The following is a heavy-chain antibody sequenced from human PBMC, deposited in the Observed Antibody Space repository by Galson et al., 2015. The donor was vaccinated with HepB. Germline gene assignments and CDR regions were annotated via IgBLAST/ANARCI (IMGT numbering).Heavy chain of an antibody. Sequence: SVKVSCKASGYALTDYGVSWVRQAPGQGLEWMGWISGYNGKTNYQQKFQGRVTMTADTSTGTAYMELRNLRSDDTAMYYCARDRPMTASWLDPWGQGTLVTVSS. CDR1: GYALTDYG. J-gene: IGHJ5*02. CDR2: ISGYNGKT. V-gene: IGHV1-18*04. D-gene: IGHD2-21*02. CDR3: ARDRPMTASWLDP.